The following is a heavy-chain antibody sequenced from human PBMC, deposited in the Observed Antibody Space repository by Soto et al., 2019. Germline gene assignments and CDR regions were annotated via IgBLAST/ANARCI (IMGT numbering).Heavy chain of an antibody. CDR2: IRTSHGYT. CDR1: GYTFTSYG. CDR3: VKARDLSGSVSGY. J-gene: IGHJ4*02. D-gene: IGHD5-12*01. V-gene: IGHV1-18*01. Sequence: QVKLVQSGAEVKKPWASVKVSCKAFGYTFTSYGITWVRQAPGQGLEWMGWIRTSHGYTSYAQKVQGRVTMTRDTATSTAYMELRSLRSDDTPVYYCVKARDLSGSVSGYWGQGNMVTLSS.